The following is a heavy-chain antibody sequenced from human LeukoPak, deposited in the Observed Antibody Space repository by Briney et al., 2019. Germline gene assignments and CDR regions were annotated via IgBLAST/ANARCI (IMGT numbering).Heavy chain of an antibody. V-gene: IGHV3-74*01. Sequence: GGSLRLSCAASGFTFSTYWMHWVRQAPGKGLVWVSRISGDGSATTYADSMKGRFTVSRDNAKNALYLQLSSLRAEDTAIYYCARTTGGPASTWAFDIWGQGTMVTVS. D-gene: IGHD6-13*01. J-gene: IGHJ3*02. CDR3: ARTTGGPASTWAFDI. CDR1: GFTFSTYW. CDR2: ISGDGSAT.